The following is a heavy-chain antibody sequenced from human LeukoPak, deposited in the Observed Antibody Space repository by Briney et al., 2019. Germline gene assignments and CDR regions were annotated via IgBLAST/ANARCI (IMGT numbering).Heavy chain of an antibody. CDR2: IYYSGST. D-gene: IGHD6-13*01. J-gene: IGHJ4*02. CDR1: GGSISSYY. Sequence: SETLSLTCTVSGGSISSYYWSWIRQPPGKGLEWIGYIYYSGSTNYNPSLKSRVTISVDTSKNQFSLKLNSVTPEDTAVYYCARERIAAAGTKAITNFDYWGQGTLATVSS. V-gene: IGHV4-59*12. CDR3: ARERIAAAGTKAITNFDY.